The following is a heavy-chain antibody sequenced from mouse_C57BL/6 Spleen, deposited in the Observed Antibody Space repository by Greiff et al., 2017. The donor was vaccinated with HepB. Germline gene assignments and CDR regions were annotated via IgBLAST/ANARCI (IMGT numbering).Heavy chain of an antibody. Sequence: EVKLVESEGGLVQPGSSMKLSCTASGFTFSAYYMAWVRQVPEKGLEWVANINYDGSSTYYLDSLKSRFIISRDHAKNILYLQMSSLKSEDTATYYCARGYGSSYFDYWGQGTTLTVSS. CDR1: GFTFSAYY. V-gene: IGHV5-16*01. J-gene: IGHJ2*01. D-gene: IGHD1-1*01. CDR2: INYDGSST. CDR3: ARGYGSSYFDY.